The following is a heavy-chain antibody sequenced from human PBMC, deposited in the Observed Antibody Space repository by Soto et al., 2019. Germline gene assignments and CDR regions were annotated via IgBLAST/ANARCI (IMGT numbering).Heavy chain of an antibody. D-gene: IGHD3-10*01. CDR2: MYHTGTP. J-gene: IGHJ4*01. CDR3: ARSPFGAPDY. Sequence: PSETLSLTCAVSGASISRSDWWRWVRQPPGKGLEWIGEMYHTGTPNYSPSLKSRVTISIDSSKNQFSLELSSVTAADTAVYFCARSPFGAPDYWGQGILVTVSS. V-gene: IGHV4-4*02. CDR1: GASISRSDW.